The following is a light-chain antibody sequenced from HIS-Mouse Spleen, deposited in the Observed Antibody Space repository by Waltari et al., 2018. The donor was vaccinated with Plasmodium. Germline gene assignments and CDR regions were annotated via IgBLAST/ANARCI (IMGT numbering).Light chain of an antibody. CDR1: QSVSSN. Sequence: EIVMTQSPATLSVSPGERATISCRASQSVSSNLAWYQQKPGPAPRLLIYCASTRATGIPARFSGSGSGTEFTLTISSLQSEDFAVYYCQQYNNWSFTFGPGTKVDIK. CDR3: QQYNNWSFT. CDR2: CAS. J-gene: IGKJ3*01. V-gene: IGKV3-15*01.